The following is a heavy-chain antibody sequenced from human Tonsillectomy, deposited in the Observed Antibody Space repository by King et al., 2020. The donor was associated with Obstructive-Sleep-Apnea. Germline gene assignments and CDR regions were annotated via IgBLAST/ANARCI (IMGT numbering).Heavy chain of an antibody. CDR3: TTEGDCSSTSCYVWGYYYYGMDV. CDR2: IKSKTDGGTT. J-gene: IGHJ6*02. CDR1: GFTFSNAW. V-gene: IGHV3-15*01. Sequence: VQLVESGGGLVKPGGSLRLSCAASGFTFSNAWMSWVRQAPGKGLEWGGRIKSKTDGGTTDYAAPVKGRFTISRDDSKNTLYLQMNSLKTEDTAVYYCTTEGDCSSTSCYVWGYYYYGMDVWGQGTTVTVSS. D-gene: IGHD2-2*01.